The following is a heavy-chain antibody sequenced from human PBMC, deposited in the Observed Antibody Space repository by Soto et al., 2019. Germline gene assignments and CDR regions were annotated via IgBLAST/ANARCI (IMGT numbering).Heavy chain of an antibody. D-gene: IGHD4-17*01. Sequence: GGSLRLSCAASGFTFSSYWMSWVRQAPGKGLEWVANIKQDGSEKYYVDSVKGRFTISRDNAKNSLYLQMNSLRAEDTAVYYCARSHGATVVTPGGFDIWGQGTMVTVSS. CDR2: IKQDGSEK. V-gene: IGHV3-7*01. J-gene: IGHJ3*02. CDR3: ARSHGATVVTPGGFDI. CDR1: GFTFSSYW.